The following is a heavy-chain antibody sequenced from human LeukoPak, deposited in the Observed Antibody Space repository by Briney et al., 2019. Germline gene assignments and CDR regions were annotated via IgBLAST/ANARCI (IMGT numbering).Heavy chain of an antibody. V-gene: IGHV3-23*01. Sequence: RGSLRLSSAAPRDTFITYAMSWVRQAPGKRLERGSGVRGRGGSTYYADSVKGRFNIYRDNSKNKLYLQMNSLRAEDTAVYYCAKRVRGYDSSGYGLNWCDPWGQGTLVSVS. CDR2: VRGRGGST. D-gene: IGHD3-22*01. J-gene: IGHJ5*02. CDR3: AKRVRGYDSSGYGLNWCDP. CDR1: RDTFITYA.